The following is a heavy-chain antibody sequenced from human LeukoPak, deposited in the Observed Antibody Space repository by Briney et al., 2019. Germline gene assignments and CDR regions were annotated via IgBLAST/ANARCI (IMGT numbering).Heavy chain of an antibody. D-gene: IGHD2-8*01. CDR1: GGSISSSSYY. CDR2: IYYSGST. J-gene: IGHJ4*02. Sequence: SETLSLTCTVSGGSISSSSYYWGWIRQPPGKGLEWIGSIYYSGSTYYNPSLRSRVTISVDTSKNQFTLKLSSVTAADTAVYYYARQIVEMVYAIDYWGQGTLVTVSS. CDR3: ARQIVEMVYAIDY. V-gene: IGHV4-39*01.